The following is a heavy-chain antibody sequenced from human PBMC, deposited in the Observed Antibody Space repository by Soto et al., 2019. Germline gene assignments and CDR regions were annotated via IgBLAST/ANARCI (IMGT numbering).Heavy chain of an antibody. V-gene: IGHV3-33*01. CDR3: ARYGSAMASHNDDAFDI. CDR1: GFTFSSYG. D-gene: IGHD5-18*01. J-gene: IGHJ3*02. Sequence: QVQLVESGGGVVQPGRSLRLSCAASGFTFSSYGMHWVRQAPGKGLEWLALIWYDGSNKNYSDSVKGRSTISRDNSRNTLYLQMNSLSAEVTAVYYCARYGSAMASHNDDAFDIWGQGTMVTVSS. CDR2: IWYDGSNK.